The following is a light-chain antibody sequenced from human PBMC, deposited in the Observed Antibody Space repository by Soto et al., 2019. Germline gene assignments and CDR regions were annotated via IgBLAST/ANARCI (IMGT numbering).Light chain of an antibody. CDR2: DAS. V-gene: IGKV1-5*01. CDR3: QQYNSYSELT. Sequence: DIQMTQSPSTLSESVGDRVTITCRASQSISSWLAWYQQKPGTAPKLLIYDASSLESGVPSRFSGSGSGTEFTLTISSLQPDDFATYYCQQYNSYSELTFGGGTKVDIK. J-gene: IGKJ4*01. CDR1: QSISSW.